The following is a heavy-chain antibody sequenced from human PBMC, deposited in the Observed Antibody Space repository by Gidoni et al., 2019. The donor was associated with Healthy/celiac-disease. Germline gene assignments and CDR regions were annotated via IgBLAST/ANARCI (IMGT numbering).Heavy chain of an antibody. CDR1: GSSFTIYW. J-gene: IGHJ4*02. CDR3: ARFMPSYGDYDRPPPDY. D-gene: IGHD4-17*01. Sequence: EVQLVQSGAAVKKPGESLKISCKGSGSSFTIYWIGRVGWVRQMPGKGLEWMGIIYPGDSDTRYSPSFQGQVTISADKSISTAYLQWSSLKASDTAMYYCARFMPSYGDYDRPPPDYWGQGTLVTVSS. CDR2: IYPGDSDT. V-gene: IGHV5-51*01.